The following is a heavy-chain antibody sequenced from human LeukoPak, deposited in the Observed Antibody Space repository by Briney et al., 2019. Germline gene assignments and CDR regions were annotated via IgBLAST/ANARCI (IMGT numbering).Heavy chain of an antibody. Sequence: GGSLRLSCATSGFTFNDYAMNWVRQAPGKGLEWVAGISGSGADTYYADSVKGRFTISRDNSKNTLYLQTDTLRVEDTAVYYCPGRLCRVTAWSYFDYWGQGTLVTVSS. J-gene: IGHJ4*02. CDR3: PGRLCRVTAWSYFDY. CDR1: GFTFNDYA. CDR2: ISGSGADT. V-gene: IGHV3-23*01. D-gene: IGHD2-15*01.